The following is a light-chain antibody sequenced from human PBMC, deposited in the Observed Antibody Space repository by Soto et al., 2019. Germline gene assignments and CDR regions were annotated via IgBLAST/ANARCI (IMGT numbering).Light chain of an antibody. CDR3: QAWDTKV. CDR2: YDS. V-gene: IGLV3-21*04. Sequence: SYELTQPPAVSVAPGKTASITCGGDNMGSRSVHWYQQKPGQAPALVIYYDSDRPSGLPERFSGSNSGNTATLTISRVEAGDEADYYCQAWDTKVFGGGTQLTVL. J-gene: IGLJ3*02. CDR1: NMGSRS.